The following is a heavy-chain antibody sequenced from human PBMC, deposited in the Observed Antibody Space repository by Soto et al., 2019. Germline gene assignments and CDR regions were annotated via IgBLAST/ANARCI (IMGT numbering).Heavy chain of an antibody. CDR2: ISAGSLFI. V-gene: IGHV3-21*01. Sequence: NPGGSLRLSCAGSGFTFSAYNINWVRQAPGKGLEWVSSISAGSLFIYQPDSMKGRFTISRDDARNSVYLQMNSLTAEDTAVYYCARSPGVGVLAAYCGEGIQVTVSS. D-gene: IGHD3-16*01. CDR3: ARSPGVGVLAAY. J-gene: IGHJ4*02. CDR1: GFTFSAYN.